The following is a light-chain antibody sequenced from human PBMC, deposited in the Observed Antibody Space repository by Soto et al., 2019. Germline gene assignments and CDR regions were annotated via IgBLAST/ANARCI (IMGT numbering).Light chain of an antibody. Sequence: EIVLTQSPGTLSLSPGEGATLSCRASQTVDSSLAWYQQKPGQAPRLLIYGASGRATVIPDRFSGSGSGTDFTLTISRLEPEDFAVYYCQHDGSSRTFGQGTKVEIK. V-gene: IGKV3-20*01. CDR2: GAS. CDR3: QHDGSSRT. J-gene: IGKJ1*01. CDR1: QTVDSS.